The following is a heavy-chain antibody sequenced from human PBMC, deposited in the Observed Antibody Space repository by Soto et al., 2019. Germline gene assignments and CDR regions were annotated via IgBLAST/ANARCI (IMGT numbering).Heavy chain of an antibody. CDR3: ARVPSRIAVAGIGWFDP. D-gene: IGHD6-19*01. J-gene: IGHJ5*02. V-gene: IGHV4-59*01. Sequence: SETLSLTCTVSGGSISSYYWSWIRQPPGKGLEWIGYIYYSGSTNYNPSLKSRVTISVDTSKNQFSLKLSSVTAADTALYYCARVPSRIAVAGIGWFDPWGQGTLVTVSS. CDR1: GGSISSYY. CDR2: IYYSGST.